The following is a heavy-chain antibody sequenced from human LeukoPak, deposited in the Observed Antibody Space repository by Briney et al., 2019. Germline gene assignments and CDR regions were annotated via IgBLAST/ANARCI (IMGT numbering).Heavy chain of an antibody. J-gene: IGHJ4*02. CDR2: IYHSEST. CDR3: ARGQLSRRAAAVPSLDY. Sequence: SETLSLTCAVSGGSISSGGYSWSWIRQPPGKGLEWIGYIYHSESTYYNPSLKSRVTISVDTSKNQFSLKLSSVTAADTAVYYCARGQLSRRAAAVPSLDYWGQGTLVTVSS. V-gene: IGHV4-30-2*01. D-gene: IGHD6-13*01. CDR1: GGSISSGGYS.